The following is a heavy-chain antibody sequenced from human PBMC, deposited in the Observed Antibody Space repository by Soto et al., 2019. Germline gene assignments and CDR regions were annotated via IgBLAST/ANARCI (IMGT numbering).Heavy chain of an antibody. Sequence: EVQVVQSGGGSVQPGGSLRLSCEASGFTFSSYGMTWVRRAPGKGLEWVAGISGSGVDTKYADSVKGRFIIARDNSMNKMYLQMNNLRVEDTAVYFCAIGGAYCYGDCTRAHWGQGTLVTVSS. V-gene: IGHV3-23*04. J-gene: IGHJ4*02. CDR3: AIGGAYCYGDCTRAH. CDR2: ISGSGVDT. D-gene: IGHD2-21*02. CDR1: GFTFSSYG.